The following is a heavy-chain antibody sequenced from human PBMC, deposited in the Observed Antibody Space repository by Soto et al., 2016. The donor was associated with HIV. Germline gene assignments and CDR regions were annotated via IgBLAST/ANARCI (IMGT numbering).Heavy chain of an antibody. CDR1: GFTVSSNY. CDR3: ARDHRIGDYSFDY. J-gene: IGHJ4*02. Sequence: EVQLVESGGGLVQPGGSLRLSCAASGFTVSSNYMSWVRQAPGKGLEWVSVIYSGGSTYYADSVKGRFTISRDNSKNTLYLQMNSLRAEDTAVYYCARDHRIGDYSFDYWGQGTLVTVSS. V-gene: IGHV3-66*01. D-gene: IGHD4-17*01. CDR2: IYSGGST.